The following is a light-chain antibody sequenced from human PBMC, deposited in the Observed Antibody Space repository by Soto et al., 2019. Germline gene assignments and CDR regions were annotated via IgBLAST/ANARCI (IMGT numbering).Light chain of an antibody. CDR2: EVN. CDR1: TSDVGGYNY. J-gene: IGLJ2*01. CDR3: SSYAGNNNLV. Sequence: QSALTQPPSASGSPGQSVTISCTGTTSDVGGYNYVSWHQQHPGKAPKLMIYEVNERPSGVPDRFSGSKSGNTASLTVSGLQAEDEADYYCSSYAGNNNLVFGGGTKLTVL. V-gene: IGLV2-8*01.